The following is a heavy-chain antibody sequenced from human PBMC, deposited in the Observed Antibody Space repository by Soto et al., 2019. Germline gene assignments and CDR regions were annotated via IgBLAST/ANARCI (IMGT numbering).Heavy chain of an antibody. CDR2: FDPEDGET. Sequence: ASVKVSCKVSGYTLTELSMHWVRQAPGKGLEWMGGFDPEDGETIYAQKFQGRVTMTEDTSTDTAYMELSSLRSEDTAVYYCATSLLGVPAAVNWFDPWGQRTLVTVSS. CDR1: GYTLTELS. V-gene: IGHV1-24*01. CDR3: ATSLLGVPAAVNWFDP. D-gene: IGHD2-2*01. J-gene: IGHJ5*02.